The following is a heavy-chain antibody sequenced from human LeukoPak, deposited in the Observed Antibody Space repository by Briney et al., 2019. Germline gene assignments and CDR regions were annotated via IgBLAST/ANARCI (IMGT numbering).Heavy chain of an antibody. V-gene: IGHV1-69*05. Sequence: SVKISCKTSGVTFSSDAIRGVRQAPGEGGEWGVGSIALFVTANYAQKFQSRVTITKDEATSTAYMELSSLRSEDTAVYYCARGLPPEAPPVVGDTRTYYYYMDVWGKGTTVTVSS. CDR2: SIALFVTA. J-gene: IGHJ6*03. D-gene: IGHD1-26*01. CDR3: ARGLPPEAPPVVGDTRTYYYYMDV. CDR1: GVTFSSDA.